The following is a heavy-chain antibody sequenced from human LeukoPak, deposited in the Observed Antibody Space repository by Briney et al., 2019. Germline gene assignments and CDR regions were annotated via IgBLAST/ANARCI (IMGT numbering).Heavy chain of an antibody. V-gene: IGHV1-3*01. CDR2: INAGNGDA. CDR3: GKSPPSGFDP. J-gene: IGHJ5*02. Sequence: GASVTVSSKASGYTFTTYAIHWESQAHERSIEWMGRINAGNGDAKYSQNFHDRITITRDTSASTVYMELTSLRSEDTAVYYCGKSPPSGFDPWGQGTLVTVSS. CDR1: GYTFTTYA.